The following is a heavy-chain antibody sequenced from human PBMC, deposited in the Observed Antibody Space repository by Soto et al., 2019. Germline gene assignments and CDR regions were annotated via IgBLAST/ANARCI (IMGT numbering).Heavy chain of an antibody. CDR1: GGSISSSNW. D-gene: IGHD6-19*01. V-gene: IGHV4-4*02. CDR2: IYHSGST. J-gene: IGHJ4*02. CDR3: ARDGRWLDDMRVYYFDY. Sequence: QVQLQESGPGLVKPSGTLSLTCAVSGGSISSSNWWSWVRQPPGKGLEWIGEIYHSGSTNYNPSLKSRVTISVDKSKNQFSLKLSSVTAADTAVYYCARDGRWLDDMRVYYFDYWGQGTLVTVSS.